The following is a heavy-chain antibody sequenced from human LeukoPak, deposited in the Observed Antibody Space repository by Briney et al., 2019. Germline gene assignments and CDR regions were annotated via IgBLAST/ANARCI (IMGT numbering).Heavy chain of an antibody. CDR1: EDSFTNYW. J-gene: IGHJ4*02. V-gene: IGHV5-51*01. CDR3: ARLSTRLLDH. D-gene: IGHD3-3*01. CDR2: IYPGDSDT. Sequence: GESLKISCKGSEDSFTNYWIGWVRQMPGKGLECMGIIYPGDSDTRYSPSFQGQVTISADKSSSTAYLQWSSLKASDTAMYFCARLSTRLLDHWGQGTRVTVSS.